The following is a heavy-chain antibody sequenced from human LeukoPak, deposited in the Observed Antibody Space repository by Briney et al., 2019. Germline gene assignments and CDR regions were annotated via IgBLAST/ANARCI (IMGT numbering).Heavy chain of an antibody. CDR1: GFTFTGYY. CDR2: INPNSGDT. Sequence: GGSLRLSWAAAGFTFTGYYMDWGRQAPGEGLEWLGRINPNSGDTNYAQKFQGRVTMTRDTSISTAYMELSRLRSDDTAVYYCARDYCSSTSCLFDYWGQGTLVTVSS. J-gene: IGHJ4*02. V-gene: IGHV1-2*06. CDR3: ARDYCSSTSCLFDY. D-gene: IGHD2-2*01.